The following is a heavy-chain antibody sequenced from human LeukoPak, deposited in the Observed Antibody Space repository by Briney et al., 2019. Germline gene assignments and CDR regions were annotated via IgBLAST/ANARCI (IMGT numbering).Heavy chain of an antibody. V-gene: IGHV1-8*03. CDR2: MNPNSGNT. CDR3: ARGGSGPAGEDY. Sequence: ASVKVSCKASGYTFTSYDINWVRQATGQGLEWMGWMNPNSGNTGYAQKFQGRVTITRNTSISTAYMELSSLRSEDTAVYYCARGGSGPAGEDYWGQGTQVIVSS. J-gene: IGHJ4*02. D-gene: IGHD6-19*01. CDR1: GYTFTSYD.